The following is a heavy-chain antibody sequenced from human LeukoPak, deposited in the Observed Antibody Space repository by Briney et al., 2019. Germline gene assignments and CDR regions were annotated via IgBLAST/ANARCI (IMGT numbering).Heavy chain of an antibody. D-gene: IGHD3-22*01. Sequence: PGRSLRLSGAASGFTFSSSGMHGSPKAPGKGLEWVAVISYDVSNNYYADSVKGRFTISRDNSKNTLYLQMNSLRAEDTAVYYCAKEHYYDSSGYYYVQYFQHWGQGTLVTVSS. V-gene: IGHV3-30*18. CDR3: AKEHYYDSSGYYYVQYFQH. CDR2: ISYDVSNN. J-gene: IGHJ1*01. CDR1: GFTFSSSG.